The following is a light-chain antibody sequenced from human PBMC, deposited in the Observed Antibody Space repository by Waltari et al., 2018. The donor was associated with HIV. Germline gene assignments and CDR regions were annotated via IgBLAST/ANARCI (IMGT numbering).Light chain of an antibody. CDR1: PSITSY. Sequence: DIELTQSPSSLSASVGVRVTITCRASPSITSYLNWYQQKPGKAPNLLIYAASSLQSGFPSRFSGSGSGTDFTLTISSLQPEDFATYYCQQSYSTPTFGGGTKVEIK. CDR2: AAS. CDR3: QQSYSTPT. V-gene: IGKV1-39*01. J-gene: IGKJ4*01.